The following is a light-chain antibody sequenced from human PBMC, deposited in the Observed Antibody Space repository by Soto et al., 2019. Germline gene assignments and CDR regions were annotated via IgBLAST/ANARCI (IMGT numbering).Light chain of an antibody. CDR1: SSDVGGYNY. Sequence: QSALTQPASVSGSPGQSITISCTGTSSDVGGYNYVSWYQQHPGKAPKLMIYXXXXXPSGVSNRFSGSKSGNTASLTISGXXXXXXXXXXCSSYTSSSTLDVFGTGTKLTVL. CDR3: SSYTSSSTLDV. V-gene: IGLV2-14*01. CDR2: XXX. J-gene: IGLJ1*01.